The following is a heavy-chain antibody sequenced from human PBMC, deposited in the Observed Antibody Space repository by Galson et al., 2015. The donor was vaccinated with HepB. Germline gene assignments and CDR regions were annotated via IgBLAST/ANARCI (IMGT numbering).Heavy chain of an antibody. Sequence: SLRLSCAASGFTFSSYEMNWVRQAPGKGLEWVSYISSSGSTIYYADSVKGRFTISRDNAKNSLYLQMNSLRAEDTAVYYCARVLSGDTVFDCWGQGTLVTVSS. D-gene: IGHD5-18*01. J-gene: IGHJ4*02. CDR1: GFTFSSYE. V-gene: IGHV3-48*03. CDR3: ARVLSGDTVFDC. CDR2: ISSSGSTI.